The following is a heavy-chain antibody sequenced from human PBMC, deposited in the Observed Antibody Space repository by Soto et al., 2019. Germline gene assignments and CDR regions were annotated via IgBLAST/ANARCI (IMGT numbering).Heavy chain of an antibody. D-gene: IGHD3-16*01. Sequence: GGSLRLSCAASGFTFSMFAMNWVRQAPGKGLEWVASITYSGGSTNYADSVRGRFTISRDNSKNTLSLQMTSLRAEDTAVYYCAKVMRSTSSTANFDDWGRGTLVTVSS. J-gene: IGHJ4*02. CDR3: AKVMRSTSSTANFDD. V-gene: IGHV3-23*01. CDR2: ITYSGGST. CDR1: GFTFSMFA.